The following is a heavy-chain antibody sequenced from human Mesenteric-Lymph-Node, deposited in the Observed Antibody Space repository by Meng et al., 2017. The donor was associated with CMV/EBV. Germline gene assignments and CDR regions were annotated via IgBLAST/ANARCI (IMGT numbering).Heavy chain of an antibody. CDR1: GFPFSAAW. V-gene: IGHV3-15*01. Sequence: GGSLRLSCAASGFPFSAAWMSWVRQAPGKGLEWVGRIKTKSDGETTDYAAPVKGRFTISRDDSKNTLYLQMNSLKIEDAAVYYCTTDWYSKNLLDYWGQGTPVTVSS. CDR3: TTDWYSKNLLDY. CDR2: IKTKSDGETT. D-gene: IGHD4-11*01. J-gene: IGHJ4*02.